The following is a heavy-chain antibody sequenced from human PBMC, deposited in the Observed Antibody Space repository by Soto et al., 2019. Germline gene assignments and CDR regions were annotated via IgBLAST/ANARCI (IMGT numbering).Heavy chain of an antibody. Sequence: ASVKVSCKASGYTFTGYYMHWVRQAPGQGLEWMGWINPNSGGTNYAQKFQGWVTMTRDTSISTAYMELSRLRSDDTAVYYCASSYSSSWSGYYYSYGMDVWGQGTTVTVSS. D-gene: IGHD6-13*01. CDR1: GYTFTGYY. J-gene: IGHJ6*02. CDR2: INPNSGGT. CDR3: ASSYSSSWSGYYYSYGMDV. V-gene: IGHV1-2*04.